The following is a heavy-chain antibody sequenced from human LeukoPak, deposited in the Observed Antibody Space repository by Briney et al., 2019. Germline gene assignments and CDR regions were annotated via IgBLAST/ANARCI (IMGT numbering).Heavy chain of an antibody. CDR1: GFTLKNYW. CDR3: AKSDWFDP. Sequence: PGGSLRLSCETSGFTLKNYWMSWLRRAPGKGLEWVSRSKYDGSTAMYAESAKGRFTISRDNARGTLYLQMNSLGVDDTAVYYCAKSDWFDPCGRGILVTVSS. J-gene: IGHJ5*02. V-gene: IGHV3-74*03. CDR2: SKYDGSTA.